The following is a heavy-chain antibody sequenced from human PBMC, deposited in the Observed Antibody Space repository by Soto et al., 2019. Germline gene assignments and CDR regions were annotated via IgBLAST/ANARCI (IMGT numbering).Heavy chain of an antibody. CDR2: IYSGGST. D-gene: IGHD3-10*01. Sequence: LRLSCAASGFTVSSNYMSWVRQAPGKGLEWVSVIYSGGSTYYADSVKGRFTISRDNSKNTLYLQMNSLRAEDTAVYYCARGRPLWHFDYWGQGTLVTVSS. J-gene: IGHJ4*02. CDR1: GFTVSSNY. V-gene: IGHV3-53*01. CDR3: ARGRPLWHFDY.